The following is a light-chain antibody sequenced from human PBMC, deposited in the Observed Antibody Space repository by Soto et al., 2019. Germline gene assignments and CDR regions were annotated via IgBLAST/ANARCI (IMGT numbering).Light chain of an antibody. J-gene: IGKJ2*01. CDR1: ESVSTN. Sequence: EIVMTQSPATLSVSPRGRATLSCRASESVSTNLAWYHQKPGQAPRLLIYDASTRATGVAARFSGSGSGTVFTLTINSLQSEDFAIYYCQQYHYWYTFGQGTKLEIK. CDR2: DAS. CDR3: QQYHYWYT. V-gene: IGKV3-15*01.